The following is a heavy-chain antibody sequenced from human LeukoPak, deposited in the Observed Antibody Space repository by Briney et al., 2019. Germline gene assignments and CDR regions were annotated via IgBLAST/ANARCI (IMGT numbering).Heavy chain of an antibody. CDR3: ARVVATDSSGLFDY. Sequence: LRLSCAASGFTFSSYAMSWIRQPPGKGLEWIGYIYYSGSTYYNPSLKSRVTISVDTSKNQFSLKLSSVTAADTAVYYCARVVATDSSGLFDYWGQGTLVTVSS. CDR1: GFTFSSYA. CDR2: IYYSGST. J-gene: IGHJ4*02. D-gene: IGHD3-22*01. V-gene: IGHV4-30-4*08.